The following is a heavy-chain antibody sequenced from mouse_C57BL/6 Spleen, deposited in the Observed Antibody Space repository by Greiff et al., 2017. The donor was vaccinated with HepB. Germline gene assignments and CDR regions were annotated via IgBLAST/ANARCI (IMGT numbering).Heavy chain of an antibody. CDR1: GYSFTGYY. V-gene: IGHV1-42*01. CDR2: INPSTGGT. CDR3: ARSEAGDY. J-gene: IGHJ2*01. D-gene: IGHD3-2*02. Sequence: VQLQQSGPELVKPGASVKMSCKASGYSFTGYYMNWVKQSPEKSLEWIGEINPSTGGTTYNQKFKAKATLTVDKSSSTAYMQLKSLTSEDSAVYYCARSEAGDYWGQGTTLTVSS.